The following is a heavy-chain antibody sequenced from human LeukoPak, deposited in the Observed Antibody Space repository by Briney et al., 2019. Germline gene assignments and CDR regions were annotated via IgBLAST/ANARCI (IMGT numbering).Heavy chain of an antibody. CDR1: GFTFSDYA. CDR2: IFKTGDTA. J-gene: IGHJ4*02. D-gene: IGHD3-16*01. Sequence: GGSLRLSCAASGFTFSDYAMSWVRQAPGKGLEWVSTIFKTGDTAHYADIVRGRFTISRDNSKSTLSLQMNSLRAEDTAIYYCAKLWGRHVWSFDCWGQGALVTVSS. CDR3: AKLWGRHVWSFDC. V-gene: IGHV3-23*01.